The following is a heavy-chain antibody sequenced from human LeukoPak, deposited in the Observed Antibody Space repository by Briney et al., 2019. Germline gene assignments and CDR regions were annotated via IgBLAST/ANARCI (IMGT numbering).Heavy chain of an antibody. CDR1: GDSLTNYY. Sequence: SETLSLTCTVSGDSLTNYYWNWIRQPPGKGLEWIGYIHHSGTTNYNPSLKSRLTMSVDTSKNQFSLKLTSVSAADTAMYFCAKTGFLMGRFFDYWGQGIQVIVSS. CDR3: AKTGFLMGRFFDY. J-gene: IGHJ4*02. CDR2: IHHSGTT. D-gene: IGHD2/OR15-2a*01. V-gene: IGHV4-59*01.